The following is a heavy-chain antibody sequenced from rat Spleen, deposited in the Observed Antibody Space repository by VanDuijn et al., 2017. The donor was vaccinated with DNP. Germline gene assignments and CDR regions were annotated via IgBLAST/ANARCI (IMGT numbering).Heavy chain of an antibody. J-gene: IGHJ4*01. CDR3: VREDKGVNA. CDR2: INKDSRTI. CDR1: GFNFNDYW. V-gene: IGHV4-2*01. D-gene: IGHD4-3*01. Sequence: EVKLVESGGGLVQPGRSLKLSCATSGFNFNDYWMGWVRQAPGKGLEWIGEINKDSRTIKFTPSLKDKFMISRDNAQKTLYLQMSKLGSEDTAIYYCVREDKGVNAWGQGTSVTVSS.